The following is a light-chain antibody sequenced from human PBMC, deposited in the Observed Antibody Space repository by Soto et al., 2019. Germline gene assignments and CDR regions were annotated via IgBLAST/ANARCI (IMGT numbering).Light chain of an antibody. J-gene: IGLJ2*01. V-gene: IGLV1-47*01. Sequence: QSVLTQPPSASGTPGQRVTISCSGSSSNIGSNYVYWYQQLPGTAPKLLIYRNNQRPSGVPDRFSGSKSGTSASLAISGLRSEEEADDYCAAWDDSLSGPGVFGGGTQLTVL. CDR1: SSNIGSNY. CDR2: RNN. CDR3: AAWDDSLSGPGV.